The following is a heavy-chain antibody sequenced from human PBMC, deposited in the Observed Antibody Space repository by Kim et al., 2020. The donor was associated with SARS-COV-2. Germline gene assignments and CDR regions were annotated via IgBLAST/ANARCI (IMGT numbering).Heavy chain of an antibody. D-gene: IGHD3-10*01. Sequence: GGSLRLSCAASGFTFSNYWMSWVRQAPGKGLEWVANIKQDGSEKYYVDSVKGRFTISRDNAKNSLNLQMNSLRAEDTAVYYCARDLNYGWGSYSIWGQGTMVTVSS. CDR2: IKQDGSEK. V-gene: IGHV3-7*01. J-gene: IGHJ3*02. CDR1: GFTFSNYW. CDR3: ARDLNYGWGSYSI.